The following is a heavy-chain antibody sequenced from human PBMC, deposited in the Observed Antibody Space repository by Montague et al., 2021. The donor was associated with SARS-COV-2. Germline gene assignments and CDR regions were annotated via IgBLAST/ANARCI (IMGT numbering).Heavy chain of an antibody. CDR3: ARDGEVVGNWFDP. D-gene: IGHD3-16*01. CDR1: GGSISSSSYY. Sequence: SETLSLTCTVSGGSISSSSYYWGWIRQPPGKGLDWIGSIYYSGSTYYNPSLKSRVTISVDTSKNQFSLKLSSVTAADTAVYYCARDGEVVGNWFDPWGQGTLVTVSS. V-gene: IGHV4-39*07. CDR2: IYYSGST. J-gene: IGHJ5*02.